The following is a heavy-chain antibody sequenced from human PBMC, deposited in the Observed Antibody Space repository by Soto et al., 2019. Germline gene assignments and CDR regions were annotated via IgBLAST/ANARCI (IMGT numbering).Heavy chain of an antibody. Sequence: EVQLLESGGGLAQPGGSLRLSCAASGFIFRTYAMNWVRQAPGKGLEWVSVMVGDGSSSVYADSVRGRFTISRDNSKNTLYLQMKHLRAEDTGVYYCAKDLRPDGRYDLAYWGQGTLVTVSS. CDR1: GFIFRTYA. J-gene: IGHJ4*02. D-gene: IGHD1-26*01. V-gene: IGHV3-23*01. CDR2: MVGDGSSS. CDR3: AKDLRPDGRYDLAY.